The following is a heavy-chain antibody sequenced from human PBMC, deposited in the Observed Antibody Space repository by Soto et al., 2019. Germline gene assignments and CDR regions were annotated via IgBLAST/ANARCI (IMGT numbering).Heavy chain of an antibody. CDR2: IYATGTT. V-gene: IGHV4-4*07. J-gene: IGHJ5*02. D-gene: IGHD1-1*01. Sequence: PSETLSLTCTVSGASISGFYWRWIRKSAGKGLEWIGRIYATGTTDYNPSLKSRVMMSVDTSEKQFSLKLRSVTAADTAVYYCVRDGTKTLRDWFDPWGQGISVTVSS. CDR1: GASISGFY. CDR3: VRDGTKTLRDWFDP.